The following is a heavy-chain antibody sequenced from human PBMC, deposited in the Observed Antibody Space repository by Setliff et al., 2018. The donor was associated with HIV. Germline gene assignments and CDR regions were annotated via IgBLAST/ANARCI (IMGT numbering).Heavy chain of an antibody. CDR3: ARGQFRLRPDSLDL. V-gene: IGHV3-33*01. Sequence: GGSLRLSCEASGFTFSVYGMHWVRQAPGKGLEWVAVVWYDGGKKYCADSVKGRFTISRDDSKNTLYLQMNSLRAEDTAVYYCARGQFRLRPDSLDLWGQGTLVTVSS. D-gene: IGHD2-21*01. CDR2: VWYDGGKK. J-gene: IGHJ3*01. CDR1: GFTFSVYG.